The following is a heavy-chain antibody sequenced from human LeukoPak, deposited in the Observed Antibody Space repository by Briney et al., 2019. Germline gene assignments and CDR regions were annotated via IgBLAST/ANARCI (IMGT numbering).Heavy chain of an antibody. J-gene: IGHJ5*02. CDR3: ARARWFDP. Sequence: PSGALSLTCAVYGGSFSGYYWSWIRQPPGKGLEWIGEINHSVSTNYNPSLKSRVTISVDTSKNQFSLKLSSVTAADTAVYYCARARWFDPWGQGTLVTVSS. CDR1: GGSFSGYY. CDR2: INHSVST. V-gene: IGHV4-34*01.